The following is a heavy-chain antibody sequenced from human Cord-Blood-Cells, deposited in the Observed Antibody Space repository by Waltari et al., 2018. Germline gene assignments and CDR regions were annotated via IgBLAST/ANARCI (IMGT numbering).Heavy chain of an antibody. V-gene: IGHV3-7*01. CDR3: ARIRIVRAFDI. J-gene: IGHJ3*02. CDR1: GFTFSSYW. Sequence: EVQLVESGGGLVQPGGSLRLSCAASGFTFSSYWMSWVRQAPGKGLEWVANIKQDGSEKYYVDSVKVRFTISRDNAKNSLYLQMNSLRAEDTAVYYCARIRIVRAFDIWGQGTMVTVSS. D-gene: IGHD6-6*01. CDR2: IKQDGSEK.